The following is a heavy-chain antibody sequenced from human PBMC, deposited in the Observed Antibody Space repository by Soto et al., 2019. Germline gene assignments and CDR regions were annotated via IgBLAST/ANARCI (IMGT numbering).Heavy chain of an antibody. Sequence: QVQLVQSGAEVKKPGASVKVSCKASGYTFTSYAMHWVRQAPGQRLEWMGWINAGNGNTKYSQKFQGRVTITRDTSASTAYMELSSLRSDDTAVYYCARSLYQLLFDYWGQGTLVTVSS. CDR1: GYTFTSYA. CDR3: ARSLYQLLFDY. D-gene: IGHD2-2*01. V-gene: IGHV1-3*01. CDR2: INAGNGNT. J-gene: IGHJ4*02.